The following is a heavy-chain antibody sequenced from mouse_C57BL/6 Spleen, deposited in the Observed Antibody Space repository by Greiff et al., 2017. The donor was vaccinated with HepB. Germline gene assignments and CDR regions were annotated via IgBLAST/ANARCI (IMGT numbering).Heavy chain of an antibody. V-gene: IGHV1-82*01. CDR1: GYAFSSSW. CDR2: IYPGDGDT. Sequence: VQLQQSGPELVKPGASVKISCKASGYAFSSSWMNWVKQRPGKGLGGIGRIYPGDGDTNYNGKFKGKATLTADKSSSTAYMQLSSLTSEDSAVYFCARSETAQAFDYWGQGTILTVSS. CDR3: ARSETAQAFDY. J-gene: IGHJ2*01. D-gene: IGHD3-2*02.